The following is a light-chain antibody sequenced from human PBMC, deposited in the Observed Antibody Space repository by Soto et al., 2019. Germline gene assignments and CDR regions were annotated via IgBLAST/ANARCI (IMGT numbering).Light chain of an antibody. CDR2: DAS. Sequence: AIQLTQSPSSLSASVGDRVTITCRASQGISSAIAWYQQKPGKAPKFLIYDASSLESGVPSRFSGSGSGTDFTLTISSLQPEDFATYYCQQYNNYLRTFGQGTQVEIK. CDR3: QQYNNYLRT. V-gene: IGKV1D-13*01. CDR1: QGISSA. J-gene: IGKJ1*01.